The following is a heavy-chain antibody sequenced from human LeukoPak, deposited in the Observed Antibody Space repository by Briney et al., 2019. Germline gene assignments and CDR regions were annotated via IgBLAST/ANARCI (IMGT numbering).Heavy chain of an antibody. CDR1: GGTFSSYA. J-gene: IGHJ4*02. CDR2: IIPIFGIA. Sequence: SVKVSCKASGGTFSSYAISWVRQAPGQGLEWMGRIIPIFGIANYAQKFQGRVTITADKSTSTAYMELSSLRSEDTAVYYCARDGNGHSSGWYRRYFDYWGQGTLVTVSS. D-gene: IGHD6-19*01. V-gene: IGHV1-69*04. CDR3: ARDGNGHSSGWYRRYFDY.